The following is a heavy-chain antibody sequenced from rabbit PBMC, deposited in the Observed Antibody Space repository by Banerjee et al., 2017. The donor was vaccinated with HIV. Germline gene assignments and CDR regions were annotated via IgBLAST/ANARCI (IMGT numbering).Heavy chain of an antibody. CDR2: IDIGSSGFT. D-gene: IGHD8-1*01. CDR3: ARDSGSSFSSYGMDL. CDR1: GVSFSFNSY. Sequence: QSLEESGGDLVKPGASLTLTCTASGVSFSFNSYMCWVRQAPGKGLEWIACIDIGSSGFTYFASWAKGRFTISKTSSSTVTLQMTSLPAADTATYFCARDSGSSFSSYGMDLWGPGTLVTVS. V-gene: IGHV1S40*01. J-gene: IGHJ6*01.